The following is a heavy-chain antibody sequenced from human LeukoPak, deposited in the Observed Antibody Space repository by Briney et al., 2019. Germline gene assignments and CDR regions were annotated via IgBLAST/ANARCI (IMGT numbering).Heavy chain of an antibody. CDR3: ARGITQGGDYVWGSYRDDYFDY. V-gene: IGHV1-69*01. CDR2: IIPIFGTA. Sequence: SVKVSCKASGGTFSSYAISWVRQAPGQGLEWMGGIIPIFGTANYAQKFQGRVTITADESTSTAYMELSSLRSEDTAVYYCARGITQGGDYVWGSYRDDYFDYWGQGTLVTVSS. J-gene: IGHJ4*02. CDR1: GGTFSSYA. D-gene: IGHD3-16*02.